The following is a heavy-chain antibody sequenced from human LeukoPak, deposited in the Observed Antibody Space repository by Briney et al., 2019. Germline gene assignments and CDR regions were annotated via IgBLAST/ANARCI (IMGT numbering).Heavy chain of an antibody. Sequence: SGESLRLSCAASGFTFSRYAMSWVRQAPGKGLEWVSGMSSSGESPYYADSVKGRFTISRDNSKNTLYLEINSLRAEDTAVYYCAKKSRDGYNPFDYLGQGTLVTVSS. CDR2: MSSSGESP. D-gene: IGHD5-24*01. CDR1: GFTFSRYA. J-gene: IGHJ4*02. CDR3: AKKSRDGYNPFDY. V-gene: IGHV3-23*01.